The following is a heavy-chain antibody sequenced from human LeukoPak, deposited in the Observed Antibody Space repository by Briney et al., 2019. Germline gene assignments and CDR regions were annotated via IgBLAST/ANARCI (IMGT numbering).Heavy chain of an antibody. CDR3: ARVRCSSTSCPHNWFDP. V-gene: IGHV1-2*06. CDR2: IHPNSGGT. CDR1: GYTFTGYY. Sequence: ASVKVSCKASGYTFTGYYMHWVRQAPGRGREWMGRIHPNSGGTNYAKKLQGRVTMTRDTSISTAYMELSRLRSDDTAVYYCARVRCSSTSCPHNWFDPWGQGTLVTVSS. D-gene: IGHD2-2*01. J-gene: IGHJ5*02.